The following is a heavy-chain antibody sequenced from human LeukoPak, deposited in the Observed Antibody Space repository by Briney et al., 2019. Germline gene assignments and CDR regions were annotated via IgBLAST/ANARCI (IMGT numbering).Heavy chain of an antibody. D-gene: IGHD2-21*02. J-gene: IGHJ5*02. CDR1: GCTFTSYD. CDR3: ARGDVVVTADWFDP. Sequence: ASVKVSCKASGCTFTSYDINWVRQATGQGLEWMGWMNPNSGNTGYAQKFQGRVTMTRNTSISTAYMELSSLRSEDTAVYYCARGDVVVTADWFDPWGQGTLVTVSS. CDR2: MNPNSGNT. V-gene: IGHV1-8*01.